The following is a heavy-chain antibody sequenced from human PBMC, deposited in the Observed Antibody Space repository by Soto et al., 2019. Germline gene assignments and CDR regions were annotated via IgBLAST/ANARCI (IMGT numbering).Heavy chain of an antibody. CDR2: INHSGST. CDR3: ARGPIGHDRWSDP. V-gene: IGHV4-34*01. Sequence: SETLSLTCAVYGGSFSGYYWSWIRQPPGKGLEWIGEINHSGSTNYNPSLKSRVTISVDTSKNQFSLKLSSVTAADTAVYYCARGPIGHDRWSDPWVQGTRVTVSS. CDR1: GGSFSGYY. J-gene: IGHJ5*02. D-gene: IGHD3-3*01.